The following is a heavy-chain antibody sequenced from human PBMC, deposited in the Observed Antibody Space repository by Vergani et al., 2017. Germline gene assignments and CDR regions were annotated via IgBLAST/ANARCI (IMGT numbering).Heavy chain of an antibody. CDR1: GFPFSDYG. V-gene: IGHV3-30*03. Sequence: QVQLVESGGGEAQPGRSLRLSCSAAGFPFSDYGVHWVRQAPGKGLEWVSVISYDGNKKNYADSVKGRFTISRDNAKSSLFLQMDSLRAEDTAVYYCARDHRDYNNYPGTFDIWGQGTMVTVSS. D-gene: IGHD5-24*01. J-gene: IGHJ3*02. CDR3: ARDHRDYNNYPGTFDI. CDR2: ISYDGNKK.